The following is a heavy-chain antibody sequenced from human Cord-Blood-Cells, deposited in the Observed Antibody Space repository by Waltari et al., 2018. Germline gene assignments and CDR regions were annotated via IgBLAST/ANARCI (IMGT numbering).Heavy chain of an antibody. V-gene: IGHV1-2*04. CDR1: GYTFTGYY. D-gene: IGHD3-3*01. J-gene: IGHJ3*02. CDR2: INPNSGGT. Sequence: QVQLVQSGAEVKKPGASVKVSCKASGYTFTGYYMHWVRQAPGQGLEWMGWINPNSGGTNYAQNFQGWVTMTRDTSISTAYMELSRLRSDDTAVYYCARDRNRAFWSGYYAFDIWGQGTMVTVSS. CDR3: ARDRNRAFWSGYYAFDI.